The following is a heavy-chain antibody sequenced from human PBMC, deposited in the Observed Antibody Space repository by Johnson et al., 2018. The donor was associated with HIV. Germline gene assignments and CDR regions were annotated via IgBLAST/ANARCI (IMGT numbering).Heavy chain of an antibody. CDR3: ASGDADGV. V-gene: IGHV3-30*04. J-gene: IGHJ3*01. CDR1: GLTLSNYP. CDR2: ISYDGSKK. Sequence: QEKLVESGGGVVQPGRSLRLSCAASGLTLSNYPMHWVRQAPGKGLEWVAVISYDGSKKYYAESVKGRFTISRDNSKNTMYLQMSGLRPEDTAVYYCASGDADGVWGQGTMVTVSS.